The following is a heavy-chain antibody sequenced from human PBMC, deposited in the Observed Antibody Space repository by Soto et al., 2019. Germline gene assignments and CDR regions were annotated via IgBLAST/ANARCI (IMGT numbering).Heavy chain of an antibody. J-gene: IGHJ6*02. D-gene: IGHD3-10*01. V-gene: IGHV4-34*02. CDR1: GGSFRGYY. Sequence: QVQLQQSGAGLLKPSETLSLNCTVSGGSFRGYYWGWVRQPPGKGLEWIGEINHSGSSNYHPSLKSRVTMSVATSTNQFSLTVNSVTPADTAVYYCARGEITLLGGMDVWGQGTTVTVSS. CDR2: INHSGSS. CDR3: ARGEITLLGGMDV.